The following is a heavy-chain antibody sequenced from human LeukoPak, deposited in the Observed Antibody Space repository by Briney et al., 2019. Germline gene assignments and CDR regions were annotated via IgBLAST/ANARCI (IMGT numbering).Heavy chain of an antibody. Sequence: GGSLRLSCAASGFTFSSYAMSWVRQAPGKGLGWVSAIRGSGGSTYYADSVKGRFTISRDNSKNTLYLQMNSLRAEDTAVYYCAKGRYCSGGSCYFYFDYWGQGTLVTVSS. V-gene: IGHV3-23*01. CDR1: GFTFSSYA. D-gene: IGHD2-15*01. CDR2: IRGSGGST. CDR3: AKGRYCSGGSCYFYFDY. J-gene: IGHJ4*02.